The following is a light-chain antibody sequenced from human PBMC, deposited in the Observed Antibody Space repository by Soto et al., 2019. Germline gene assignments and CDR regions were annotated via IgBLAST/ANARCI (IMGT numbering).Light chain of an antibody. V-gene: IGKV1-9*01. J-gene: IGKJ3*01. CDR3: QHVHTFPLT. Sequence: DIQVTQSPLYLSASVGDRVTITCRASQDITSFVAWYQQQPEKAPKLLIFATSRLQTGVPSRFSGSGSWTEFTLTITSLQPEYFAPYYCQHVHTFPLTFGPGT. CDR2: ATS. CDR1: QDITSF.